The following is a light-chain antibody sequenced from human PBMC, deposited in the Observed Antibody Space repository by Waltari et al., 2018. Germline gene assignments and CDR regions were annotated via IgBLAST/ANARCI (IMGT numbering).Light chain of an antibody. CDR3: NSYTSSSTVV. Sequence: WYQQNPGKAPKLMIYDVSNRPSGVSNRFSGSKSGNTASLTISGLQAEDEADYYCNSYTSSSTVVFGGGTKLTVL. V-gene: IGLV2-14*03. CDR2: DVS. J-gene: IGLJ2*01.